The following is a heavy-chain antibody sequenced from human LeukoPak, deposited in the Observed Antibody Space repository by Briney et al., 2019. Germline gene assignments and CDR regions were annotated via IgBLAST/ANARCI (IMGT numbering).Heavy chain of an antibody. J-gene: IGHJ5*02. CDR1: GFTFSRYT. V-gene: IGHV3-48*04. CDR2: ISSTGSTK. D-gene: IGHD1-26*01. CDR3: PRGSEWDLLGSCDR. Sequence: GGSLRLSCAASGFTFSRYTMNWVRQAPGKGLEWVSYISSTGSTKYYADSVKGRFTISRDNAKNSLYLQMNSLRVEDTAVYYCPRGSEWDLLGSCDRWGQGTLVTVSS.